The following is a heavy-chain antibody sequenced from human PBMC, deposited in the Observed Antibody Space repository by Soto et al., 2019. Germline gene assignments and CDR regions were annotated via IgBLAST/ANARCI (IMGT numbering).Heavy chain of an antibody. CDR2: INPNSGGT. CDR3: ARANSSSWYKGIDY. D-gene: IGHD6-13*01. J-gene: IGHJ4*02. CDR1: GYTFTGYY. V-gene: IGHV1-2*04. Sequence: ASVTVSCKDSGYTFTGYYMHWVRQDPGQGLEWMGWINPNSGGTNYAQKFQGWVTMTRDTSISTAYMELSRLRSDDTAVYYCARANSSSWYKGIDYWGQGTLVTVSS.